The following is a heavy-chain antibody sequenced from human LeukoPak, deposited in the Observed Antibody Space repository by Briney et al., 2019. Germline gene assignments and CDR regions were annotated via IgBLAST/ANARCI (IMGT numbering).Heavy chain of an antibody. CDR3: ARGGFWSGYQLDY. V-gene: IGHV4-30-2*01. Sequence: NPSETLSLTCAVSGGSISSGGHSWSWIRQPPGKGLEWIGYIYHSGSTYYNPSLKSRVTISVDRSQNHFSLKLSSVTAADTAVYYCARGGFWSGYQLDYWGQGTLVTVSS. J-gene: IGHJ4*02. CDR2: IYHSGST. D-gene: IGHD3-3*01. CDR1: GGSISSGGHS.